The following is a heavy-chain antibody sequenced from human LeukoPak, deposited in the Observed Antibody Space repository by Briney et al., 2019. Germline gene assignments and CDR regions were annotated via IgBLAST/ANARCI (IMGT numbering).Heavy chain of an antibody. CDR2: IWYDGSNK. CDR1: GLTFSSYG. Sequence: PGRSLRLSCAASGLTFSSYGMHWVRQAPGKGLEWVAVIWYDGSNKYYADSVKGRFTISRDNSKNTLYLQMNSLRAEDTAEYYCARDLGTVVMWMNAFDIWGQGTMVTVSS. V-gene: IGHV3-33*08. CDR3: ARDLGTVVMWMNAFDI. J-gene: IGHJ3*02. D-gene: IGHD3-22*01.